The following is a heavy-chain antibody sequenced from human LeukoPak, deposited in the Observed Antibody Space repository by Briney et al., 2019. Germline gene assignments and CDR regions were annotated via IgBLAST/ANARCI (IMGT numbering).Heavy chain of an antibody. CDR3: ARDVKGEDWFDP. D-gene: IGHD3-16*01. CDR1: GGTFSSYA. V-gene: IGHV1-69*06. CDR2: IIPIFGTA. J-gene: IGHJ5*02. Sequence: ASVKVSCKASGGTFSSYAISWVRQAPGQGLEWMGGIIPIFGTANYAQKFQGRVTITADKSTSTAYMELSSLRSEDTAVYYCARDVKGEDWFDPWGQGTLVTVSS.